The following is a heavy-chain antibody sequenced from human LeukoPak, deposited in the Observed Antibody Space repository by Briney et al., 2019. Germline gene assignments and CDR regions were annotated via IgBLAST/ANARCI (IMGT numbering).Heavy chain of an antibody. CDR2: IYHSGST. Sequence: SETLSLTCTVSGGSISSSSYYWGWIRQPPGKGLEWIGSIYHSGSTYYNPSLKSRVTISVDTSKNQFSLKLSSVTAADTAVYYCARGVARSSKFHFSYYFDYWGQGALVTVSS. CDR1: GGSISSSSYY. D-gene: IGHD6-6*01. CDR3: ARGVARSSKFHFSYYFDY. V-gene: IGHV4-39*07. J-gene: IGHJ4*02.